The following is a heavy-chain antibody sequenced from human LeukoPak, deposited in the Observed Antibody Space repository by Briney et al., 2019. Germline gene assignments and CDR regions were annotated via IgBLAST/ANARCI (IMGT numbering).Heavy chain of an antibody. CDR2: IYYSGTT. CDR3: GRGDPQPTVPEGMDV. D-gene: IGHD4-17*01. V-gene: IGHV4-59*01. Sequence: KPSETLSLTCTVSGGSISYYYWSWIRQSPGKGLEWIGYIYYSGTTNYNPSLKSRVTISEEPSKNQSSLQLGSVTGAETAVYYWGRGDPQPTVPEGMDVWGQGTTVTVSS. CDR1: GGSISYYY. J-gene: IGHJ6*02.